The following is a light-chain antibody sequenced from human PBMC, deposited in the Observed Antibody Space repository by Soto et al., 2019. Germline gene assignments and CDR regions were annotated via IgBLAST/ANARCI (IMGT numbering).Light chain of an antibody. V-gene: IGKV3-20*01. Sequence: EIVLTQSPGTLSLSPGERATLSCRASQSVRDRYLAWYQQKPGQAPSLLIYDTSTRATGVPDRFSGSGSGTDFALTISSLQSEDFAVYYCQQYNNWPRTFGQGTKGDI. CDR3: QQYNNWPRT. CDR2: DTS. CDR1: QSVRDRY. J-gene: IGKJ1*01.